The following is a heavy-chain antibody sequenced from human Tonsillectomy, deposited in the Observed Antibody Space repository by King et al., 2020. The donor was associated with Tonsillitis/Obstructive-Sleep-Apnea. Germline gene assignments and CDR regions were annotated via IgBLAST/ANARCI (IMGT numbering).Heavy chain of an antibody. J-gene: IGHJ4*02. CDR1: GFTFSNAW. Sequence: VQLVESGGGLLQPGGSLRLSCVVAGFTFSNAWMSWVRQAPGKGLEWVGRIKSKTDGGTTDYAAPVKGRFTISRDDSKNTLYLEMNSLKTEDTAMYYCTGRNQFDYWGQGTLVTVSS. D-gene: IGHD1-14*01. CDR3: TGRNQFDY. V-gene: IGHV3-15*01. CDR2: IKSKTDGGTT.